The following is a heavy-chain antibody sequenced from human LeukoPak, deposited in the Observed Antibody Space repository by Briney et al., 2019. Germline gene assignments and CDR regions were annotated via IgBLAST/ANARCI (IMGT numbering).Heavy chain of an antibody. V-gene: IGHV3-23*01. CDR2: ISGSGGST. J-gene: IGHJ4*02. CDR1: GFTVSSNY. D-gene: IGHD2-15*01. Sequence: PGGSLRLSCAASGFTVSSNYMSWVRQAPGKGLEWVSAISGSGGSTYYADSVKGRFTISRDNSKNTLYLQMNSLRAEDTAVYYCAKSPGGYCSGGSCYLDYWGQGTLVTVSS. CDR3: AKSPGGYCSGGSCYLDY.